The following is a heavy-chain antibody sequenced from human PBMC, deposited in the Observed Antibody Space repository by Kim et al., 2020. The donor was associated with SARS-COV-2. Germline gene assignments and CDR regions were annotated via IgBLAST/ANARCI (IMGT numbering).Heavy chain of an antibody. V-gene: IGHV3-9*01. CDR3: AKDRGGGTPNYGMDV. CDR2: ISWNSGSI. D-gene: IGHD2-15*01. CDR1: GFTFDDYA. Sequence: GGSLRLSCAASGFTFDDYAMHWVRQAPGKGLEWVSGISWNSGSIGYADSVKGRFTISRDNAKNSLYLQMNSLRAEDTALYYCAKDRGGGTPNYGMDVWGQGTTVTVSS. J-gene: IGHJ6*02.